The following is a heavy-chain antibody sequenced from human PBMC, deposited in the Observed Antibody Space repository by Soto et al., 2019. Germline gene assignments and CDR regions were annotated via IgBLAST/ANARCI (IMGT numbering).Heavy chain of an antibody. J-gene: IGHJ4*02. CDR3: ASWGIAAGDY. CDR2: IWYDGSNK. D-gene: IGHD6-13*01. V-gene: IGHV3-33*01. Sequence: QVQLVESGGGVVQPGRSLRLSCAASGFTFSSYGMHWVRQAPGKGLEWVAVIWYDGSNKYYADSVKGRFTSSRDNSKNTLYLQMNSLRAEDTAVYYCASWGIAAGDYWGQGTLVTVSS. CDR1: GFTFSSYG.